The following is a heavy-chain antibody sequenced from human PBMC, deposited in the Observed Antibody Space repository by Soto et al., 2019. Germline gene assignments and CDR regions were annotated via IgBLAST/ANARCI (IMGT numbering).Heavy chain of an antibody. CDR3: ARYHDCWSGHADAFDV. D-gene: IGHD3-3*01. J-gene: IGHJ3*01. CDR1: GDSISSGDYY. CDR2: ISYSGIT. Sequence: VQLQESGPGLVMPSQTLSLTCTVSGDSISSGDYYWGWIRQHPGRGLEWIGYISYSGITYYNPSLKSPLTISLDTSKNQFSLELNSVTAADTAIYYCARYHDCWSGHADAFDVWGQGTMVTVSS. V-gene: IGHV4-31*01.